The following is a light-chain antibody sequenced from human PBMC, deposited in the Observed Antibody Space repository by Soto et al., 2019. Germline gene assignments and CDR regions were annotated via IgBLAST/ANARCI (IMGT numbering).Light chain of an antibody. CDR3: QQSTA. Sequence: EIVLTQSPGTLSLSPGERATLSCRASQSISNNYLAWYQQRPGQAPRLLIYGVSSRATGIADRFSGSGSGTDFNLTISRLEPEEFAMYSCQQSTAFGQGTRVEI. J-gene: IGKJ1*01. CDR2: GVS. V-gene: IGKV3-20*01. CDR1: QSISNNY.